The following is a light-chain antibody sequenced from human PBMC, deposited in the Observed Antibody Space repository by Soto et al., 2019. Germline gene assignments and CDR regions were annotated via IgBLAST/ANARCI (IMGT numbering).Light chain of an antibody. V-gene: IGKV1-5*03. CDR3: QKYNGFSRK. Sequence: DIQMTQSPSTLSASVVDRVSITCRASQSINSWLALYQQKSGKAPKLLIYKASSLESGVPSRFSGSGSGTAFTLIISSLQPDDFATYYCQKYNGFSRKFGQGTKVDIK. CDR1: QSINSW. CDR2: KAS. J-gene: IGKJ1*01.